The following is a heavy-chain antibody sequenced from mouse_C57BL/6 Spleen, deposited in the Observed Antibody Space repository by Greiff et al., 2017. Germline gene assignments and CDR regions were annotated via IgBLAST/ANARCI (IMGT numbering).Heavy chain of an antibody. V-gene: IGHV5-9-1*02. Sequence: EVKLMESGEGLVKPGGSLKLSCAASGFTFSSYAMSWVRQTPEKRLEWVAYISSGGDYIYYADTVKGRFTISRDNARNTLYLQMSSLKSEGTAMYYCTREEDYYGSRAWFAYWGQGTLVTVSA. CDR3: TREEDYYGSRAWFAY. CDR1: GFTFSSYA. J-gene: IGHJ3*01. CDR2: ISSGGDYI. D-gene: IGHD1-1*01.